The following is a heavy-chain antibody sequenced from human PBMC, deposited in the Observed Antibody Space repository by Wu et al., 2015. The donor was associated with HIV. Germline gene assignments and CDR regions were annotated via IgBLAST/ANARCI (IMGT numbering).Heavy chain of an antibody. Sequence: QVQLVQSGAEVKMSGASVKVSCKASGYTFTNYDINWVRQATGQGLEWMGWMNPKSGNTGHAQKFQDRITMTRDTSIDTAYMELNSLRSEDTAVYYCTRGRRGSVVVVAAGWFDPWGQGTLVTVSS. V-gene: IGHV1-8*01. J-gene: IGHJ5*02. CDR1: GYTFTNYD. D-gene: IGHD2-15*01. CDR2: MNPKSGNT. CDR3: TRGRRGSVVVVAAGWFDP.